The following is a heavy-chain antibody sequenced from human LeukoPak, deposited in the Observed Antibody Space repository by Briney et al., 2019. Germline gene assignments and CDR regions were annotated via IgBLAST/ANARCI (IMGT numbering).Heavy chain of an antibody. CDR1: GGSISSGIHF. V-gene: IGHV4-39*01. J-gene: IGHJ3*02. CDR2: INYRGST. CDR3: ARQIAVAGEWAFDI. Sequence: SETLSLTCTVSGGSISSGIHFWIWIRQPPGMGLEWIGSINYRGSTYYNPSLKSRVTISVDTSKNQFSLKLTSVTAADTALYYCARQIAVAGEWAFDIWGQGTMVTVSS. D-gene: IGHD6-19*01.